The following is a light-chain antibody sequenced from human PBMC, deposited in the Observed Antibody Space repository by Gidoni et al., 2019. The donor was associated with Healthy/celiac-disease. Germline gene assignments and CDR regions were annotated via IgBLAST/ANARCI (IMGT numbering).Light chain of an antibody. Sequence: EIVLRQSPATLSLSPGERATLSCRASQSVSSYLAWYQQKPGQAPRLLIYYASNRATGIPARFSGSGSGTGFTLSLSSLGPEGFAVYYCQQRSNWPLTFGGGTKVEIK. CDR2: YAS. V-gene: IGKV3-11*01. CDR3: QQRSNWPLT. CDR1: QSVSSY. J-gene: IGKJ4*02.